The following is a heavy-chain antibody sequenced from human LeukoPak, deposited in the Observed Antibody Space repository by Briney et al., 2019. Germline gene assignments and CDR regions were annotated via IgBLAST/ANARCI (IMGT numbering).Heavy chain of an antibody. CDR2: ISGSGGST. CDR1: GFTFSSYA. Sequence: GGSLRLSCAASGFTFSSYAMSWVRQAPGKGLEWVSAISGSGGSTYYADSVKGRFTISRDNSKNTLYPQMNSLRAEDTAVYYCAKDDYDSSGYYTYYYYGMDVWGQGTTVTVSS. D-gene: IGHD3-22*01. V-gene: IGHV3-23*01. CDR3: AKDDYDSSGYYTYYYYGMDV. J-gene: IGHJ6*02.